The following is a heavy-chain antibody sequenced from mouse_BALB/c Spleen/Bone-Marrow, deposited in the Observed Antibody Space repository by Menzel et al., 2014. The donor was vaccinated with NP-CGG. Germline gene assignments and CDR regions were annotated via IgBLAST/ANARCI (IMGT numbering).Heavy chain of an antibody. Sequence: VQLQQSGPVLVKPSQSLSLTCTVTAYSITSGYGWHWIRQFPGNKLEWMGYIHYSGSTHYNPSLKSRISITRDTSKNQFFLQLNSVTTEDTATYYCAREARTTARFVYWGQGTLVTVSA. D-gene: IGHD1-2*01. CDR3: AREARTTARFVY. V-gene: IGHV3-1*02. CDR2: IHYSGST. J-gene: IGHJ3*01. CDR1: AYSITSGYG.